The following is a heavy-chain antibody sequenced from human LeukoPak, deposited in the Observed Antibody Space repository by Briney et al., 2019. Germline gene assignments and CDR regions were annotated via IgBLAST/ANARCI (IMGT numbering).Heavy chain of an antibody. V-gene: IGHV3-21*01. D-gene: IGHD1-26*01. CDR2: ISSSSSYI. CDR1: GFTFSGYF. CDR3: ASIQWELLSEVY. Sequence: PGGSLRLSCAVSGFTFSGYFMDWVRQAPGKGLEWVSSISSSSSYIYYADSVKGRFTISRDNAKNSLYLQMNSLRAEDTAVYYCASIQWELLSEVYWGQGTLVTVSS. J-gene: IGHJ4*02.